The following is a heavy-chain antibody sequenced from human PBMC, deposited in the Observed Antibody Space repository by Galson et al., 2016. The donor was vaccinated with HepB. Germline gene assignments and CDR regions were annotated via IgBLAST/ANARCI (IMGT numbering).Heavy chain of an antibody. CDR2: SYGDGRT. J-gene: IGHJ4*02. D-gene: IGHD6-19*01. Sequence: SLRLSCAASGFPFGSDAFHWVRQAPGKGLKWVSVSYGDGRTYYAESVKGRFTISRDNAKNSLFLQMNSLRAEDTAVYYCARDRRGSGWYIDYWGQGTLVTVSS. CDR1: GFPFGSDA. CDR3: ARDRRGSGWYIDY. V-gene: IGHV3-66*01.